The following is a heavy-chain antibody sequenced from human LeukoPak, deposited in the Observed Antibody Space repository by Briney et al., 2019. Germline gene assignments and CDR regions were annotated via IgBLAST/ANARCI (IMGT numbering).Heavy chain of an antibody. D-gene: IGHD2-2*01. CDR1: GGSISSYY. V-gene: IGHV4-59*12. CDR3: ANKVYCSTTSCYPAGY. CDR2: IYYSGTT. Sequence: SETLSLTCTVSGGSISSYYWSWIRQPPGKGLEWIGYIYYSGTTNYNPSLKSRVTISMDTFNNEFSLKLNSVTAADTAVYYCANKVYCSTTSCYPAGYWGQGILVTVSS. J-gene: IGHJ4*02.